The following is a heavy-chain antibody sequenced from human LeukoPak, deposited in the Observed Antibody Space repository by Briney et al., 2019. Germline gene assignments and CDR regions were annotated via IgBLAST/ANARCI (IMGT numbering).Heavy chain of an antibody. D-gene: IGHD1-26*01. J-gene: IGHJ5*02. V-gene: IGHV4-38-2*02. CDR1: GYSISSGYF. CDR3: ARDYKVLNGFVPREVGATGGWFDP. CDR2: IYHSGST. Sequence: SETLSLTCTVSGYSISSGYFWGRIRQPPGKGLEWIGTIYHSGSTYYNPSLKSRVTISLDTSKNQFSLKLSSVTAADTAVYYCARDYKVLNGFVPREVGATGGWFDPWGQGTLVTVSS.